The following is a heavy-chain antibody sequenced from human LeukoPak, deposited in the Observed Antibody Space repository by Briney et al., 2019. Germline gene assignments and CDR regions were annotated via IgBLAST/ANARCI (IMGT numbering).Heavy chain of an antibody. D-gene: IGHD3-16*01. CDR3: ARDVSPGGIHGYYYGMDA. CDR2: ISSRGSTI. V-gene: IGHV3-11*01. Sequence: GGSLRLSCAASGFTFSDYYMNWIRQAPGKGLEWVSYISSRGSTIYYADSVKGRFTISRDNAKNSLYLQMNSLRAEDTAVYYCARDVSPGGIHGYYYGMDAWGQGTTVTVS. CDR1: GFTFSDYY. J-gene: IGHJ6*02.